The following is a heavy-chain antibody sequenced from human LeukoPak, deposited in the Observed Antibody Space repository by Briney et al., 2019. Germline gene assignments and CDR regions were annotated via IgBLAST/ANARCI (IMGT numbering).Heavy chain of an antibody. V-gene: IGHV3-7*03. Sequence: PGGSLRLSCAASGFTFSSYWMSWVRQAPGKGLEWVANIKQDGSEKYYVDSVKGRFTISRDNAKNSLYLQMNSLRAEDTALYYCARDAVGAIYPGQLNWFDPWGQGTLVTVSS. CDR3: ARDAVGAIYPGQLNWFDP. CDR1: GFTFSSYW. D-gene: IGHD1-26*01. CDR2: IKQDGSEK. J-gene: IGHJ5*02.